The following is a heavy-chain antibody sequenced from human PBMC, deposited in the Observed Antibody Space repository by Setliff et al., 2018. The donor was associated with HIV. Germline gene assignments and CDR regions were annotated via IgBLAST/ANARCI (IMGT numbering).Heavy chain of an antibody. CDR2: IYHSGGT. J-gene: IGHJ4*02. CDR1: GYSISSGCY. CDR3: ARDFVHLTNYYDSDRYVY. Sequence: TSETLSLTCAVSGYSISSGCYWGWIRQPPGKGLQWIGSIYHSGGTYYNPSLKSRVTMSVDTSKNQFSLKLTSVTAADTAVYYCARDFVHLTNYYDSDRYVYWGQGTLVTVSS. D-gene: IGHD3-22*01. V-gene: IGHV4-38-2*02.